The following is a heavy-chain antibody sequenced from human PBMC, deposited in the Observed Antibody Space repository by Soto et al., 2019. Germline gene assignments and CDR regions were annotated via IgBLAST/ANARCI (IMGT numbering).Heavy chain of an antibody. Sequence: SETLSLTCAVYGGSFSGYYWSWIRQPPGKGLEWIGEINHSGSTNYNPSLKSRVTISVDTSKNQFSLKLSSVTAADTAVYYCARAQLDVRGVTKSRYYYGMDVWGQGTTVTVSS. D-gene: IGHD3-10*01. V-gene: IGHV4-34*01. CDR2: INHSGST. J-gene: IGHJ6*02. CDR1: GGSFSGYY. CDR3: ARAQLDVRGVTKSRYYYGMDV.